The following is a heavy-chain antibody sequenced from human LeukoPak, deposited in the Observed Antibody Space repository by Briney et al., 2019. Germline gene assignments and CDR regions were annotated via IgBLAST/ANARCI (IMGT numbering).Heavy chain of an antibody. V-gene: IGHV3-15*01. J-gene: IGHJ4*02. CDR1: GFTFINAW. D-gene: IGHD1-26*01. CDR2: IKAKAHGGTI. CDR3: TTDGVGVEGATYDN. Sequence: GGSLRLSCAASGFTFINAWMAWVRQAPGKGLEWVGRIKAKAHGGTIEYAAPVKGRFTISRDDSKNTLYLQINSLKTEDTAVYYCTTDGVGVEGATYDNWGQGTLVSVSS.